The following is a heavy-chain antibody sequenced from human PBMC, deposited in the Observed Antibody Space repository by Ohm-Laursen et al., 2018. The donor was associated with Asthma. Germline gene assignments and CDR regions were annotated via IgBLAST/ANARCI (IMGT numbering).Heavy chain of an antibody. CDR2: INHSGST. D-gene: IGHD3-3*01. V-gene: IGHV4-39*07. J-gene: IGHJ6*02. Sequence: SETLSLTCTVSGGSISSGGYYWSWIRQPPGKGLEWIGEINHSGSTNYNPSLKSRVTISVDTSKNQFSLKLSSVTAADTAVYYCARVGKLEYGMDVWGQGTTVTVSS. CDR3: ARVGKLEYGMDV. CDR1: GGSISSGGYY.